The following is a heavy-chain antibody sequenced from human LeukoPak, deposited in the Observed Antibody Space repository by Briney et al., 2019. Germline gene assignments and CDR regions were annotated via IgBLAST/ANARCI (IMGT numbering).Heavy chain of an antibody. V-gene: IGHV3-23*01. Sequence: AGSLRLSCAASGFTFTVYAMGWVRQAPGQGLEWASTISASGSTTYYADSVRGRFTISRDNSKNTLSLQMSSLRAEDTAVYYCAKARTPYNSGFDYWGQGTLVAVSS. CDR3: AKARTPYNSGFDY. D-gene: IGHD6-19*01. J-gene: IGHJ4*02. CDR1: GFTFTVYA. CDR2: ISASGSTT.